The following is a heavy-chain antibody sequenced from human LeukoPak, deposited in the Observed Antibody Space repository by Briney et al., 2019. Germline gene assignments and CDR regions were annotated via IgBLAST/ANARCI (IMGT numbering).Heavy chain of an antibody. CDR1: GFTFSSYG. J-gene: IGHJ4*02. V-gene: IGHV3-30*18. CDR2: ISYDGSNK. D-gene: IGHD6-19*01. Sequence: QPGRSLRLSCAASGFTFSSYGMHWVRQAPGKGLEWVAVISYDGSNKYYADSVKGRFTISRDNSKNTLYLQMNSLRAEDTAVYYCAKDLGQWLALDYWGQGTLVTVSS. CDR3: AKDLGQWLALDY.